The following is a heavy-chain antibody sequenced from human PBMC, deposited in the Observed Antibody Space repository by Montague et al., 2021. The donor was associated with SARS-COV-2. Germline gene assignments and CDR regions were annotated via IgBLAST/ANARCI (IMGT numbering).Heavy chain of an antibody. CDR3: AKQALTRYCTSTTCFGAAFDI. CDR2: IYYSGST. J-gene: IGHJ3*02. V-gene: IGHV4-59*08. Sequence: SETLSLTCTVSGVSISSYYWTWIRQPPGKGLEWIGFIYYSGSTNYNPSLKSRVTISVDTSKNQFSLKLSSVTAADTAVYYCAKQALTRYCTSTTCFGAAFDIWSQGTMVTVSS. CDR1: GVSISSYY. D-gene: IGHD2-2*01.